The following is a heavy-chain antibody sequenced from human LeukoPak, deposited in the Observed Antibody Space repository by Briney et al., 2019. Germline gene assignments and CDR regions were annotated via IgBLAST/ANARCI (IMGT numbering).Heavy chain of an antibody. CDR3: ARTTSGIQLWGYRFDP. V-gene: IGHV4-31*03. CDR2: IYYSGST. Sequence: SQTLSLTCTVSGGSISSGGYYWSWIRQPPGKGLEWIGYIYYSGSTYYNPSLKSRVTISVDTSKNQFSLKLSSVTAADTAVYYCARTTSGIQLWGYRFDPWGQGTLVTVSS. D-gene: IGHD5-18*01. J-gene: IGHJ5*02. CDR1: GGSISSGGYY.